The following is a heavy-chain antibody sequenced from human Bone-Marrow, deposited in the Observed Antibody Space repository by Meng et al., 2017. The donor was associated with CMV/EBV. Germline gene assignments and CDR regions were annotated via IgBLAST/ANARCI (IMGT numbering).Heavy chain of an antibody. Sequence: APVKVSCKASGYPFTGYYMHWVRQAPGQGLEWMGWINPNSGGTNYAQKFQGRVTMTTDTSIRTAYMELSRLRSDYTAVYYCVRASAGVHDYWGQGTLVTVSS. CDR3: VRASAGVHDY. CDR1: GYPFTGYY. J-gene: IGHJ4*02. D-gene: IGHD3-10*01. CDR2: INPNSGGT. V-gene: IGHV1-2*02.